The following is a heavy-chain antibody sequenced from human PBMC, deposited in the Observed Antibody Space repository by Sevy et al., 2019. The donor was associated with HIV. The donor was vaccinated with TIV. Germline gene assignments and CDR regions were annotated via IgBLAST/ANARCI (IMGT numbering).Heavy chain of an antibody. V-gene: IGHV1-8*01. Sequence: ASVKVSCKASGYTFTSYDINWVRQATGQGLEWMGWMNPNSGNTGYAQKFQGRVTRTRNTSISTAYMELSSLRSEDTAVYYCARATNWGSVGYYYYGMDDWGQGTTVTVSS. D-gene: IGHD7-27*01. J-gene: IGHJ6*02. CDR2: MNPNSGNT. CDR3: ARATNWGSVGYYYYGMDD. CDR1: GYTFTSYD.